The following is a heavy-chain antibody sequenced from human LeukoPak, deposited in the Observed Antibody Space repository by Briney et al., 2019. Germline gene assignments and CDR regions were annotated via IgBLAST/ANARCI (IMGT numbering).Heavy chain of an antibody. J-gene: IGHJ4*02. D-gene: IGHD2-2*01. CDR3: ARGKIGDIVVVPAAIFHFDY. CDR1: GGSFSGYY. CDR2: INHSGCT. V-gene: IGHV4-34*01. Sequence: SETLSLTCAVYGGSFSGYYWSWIRQPPGKGLEWIGEINHSGCTNYNPSLKSRVTISVDTSKNQFSLKLSSVTAADTAVYYCARGKIGDIVVVPAAIFHFDYWGQGTLVTVSS.